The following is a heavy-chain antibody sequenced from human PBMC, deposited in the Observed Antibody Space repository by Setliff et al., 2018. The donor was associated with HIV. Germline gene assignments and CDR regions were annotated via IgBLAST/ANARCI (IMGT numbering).Heavy chain of an antibody. Sequence: GSLRLSCAASGFTFSSAWMIWVRQAPGKGLEWVGFIRTNARGGATEYAASVKGRFTISRDDSKSIAYLQMNSLKSADAAVYYCTRGMRPMVKRVPFDYWGQGTLVTVSS. D-gene: IGHD2-15*01. J-gene: IGHJ4*02. CDR2: IRTNARGGAT. CDR3: TRGMRPMVKRVPFDY. V-gene: IGHV3-49*04. CDR1: GFTFSSAW.